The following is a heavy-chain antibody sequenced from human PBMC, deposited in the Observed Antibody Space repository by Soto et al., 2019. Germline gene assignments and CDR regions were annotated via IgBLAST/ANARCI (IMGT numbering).Heavy chain of an antibody. CDR1: GYTFTSYD. Sequence: ASVKVSCKASGYTFTSYDINWVRQATGQGLGWMGWMNPNSGNTGYAQKFQGRVTMTRNTSISTAYMELSSLRSEDTAVYYCARDYQEPYDYYYIDLCGKGTTVTLSS. CDR2: MNPNSGNT. V-gene: IGHV1-8*01. CDR3: ARDYQEPYDYYYIDL. J-gene: IGHJ6*03. D-gene: IGHD2-2*01.